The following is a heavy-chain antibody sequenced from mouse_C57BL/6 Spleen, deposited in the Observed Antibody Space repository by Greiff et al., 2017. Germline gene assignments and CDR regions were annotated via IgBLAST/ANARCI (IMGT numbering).Heavy chain of an antibody. CDR2: INPGSGGT. CDR3: ARRSEDAMDY. D-gene: IGHD1-3*01. Sequence: QVQLKESGAELVRPGTSVKVSCKASGYAFTNYLIEWVKQRPGQGLEWIGVINPGSGGTNYNEKFKGKATLTADKSSSTAYMQLSSLPSEDSAVYFCARRSEDAMDYWGQGTSVTVSS. CDR1: GYAFTNYL. V-gene: IGHV1-54*01. J-gene: IGHJ4*01.